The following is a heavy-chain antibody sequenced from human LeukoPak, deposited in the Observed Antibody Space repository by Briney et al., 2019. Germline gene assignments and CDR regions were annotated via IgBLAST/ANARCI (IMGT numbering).Heavy chain of an antibody. V-gene: IGHV4-34*01. Sequence: SSETLSLTCAVYGGSFSGYYWSWIRQPPGKGLEWIGEINHSGSTNYNPSLKSRVTISVDTSKNQFSLKLSSVIAADTAVYYCARGLDGDPDAFDIWGQGTMVTVSS. J-gene: IGHJ3*02. CDR2: INHSGST. CDR1: GGSFSGYY. D-gene: IGHD2-21*02. CDR3: ARGLDGDPDAFDI.